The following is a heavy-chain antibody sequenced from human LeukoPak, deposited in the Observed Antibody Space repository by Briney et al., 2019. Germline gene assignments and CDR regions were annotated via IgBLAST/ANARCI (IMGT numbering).Heavy chain of an antibody. Sequence: GGSLRLSCAASGFTVSSNYMSWVRQAPGKGLEWVAVIIYDGTNQYYADSVKGQFTISRDNSKDTLYLQMNSLRAEDTAVYYCARSASSTTCQDYWGQGTLVTVSS. CDR1: GFTVSSNY. V-gene: IGHV3-30*03. CDR2: IIYDGTNQ. D-gene: IGHD2-2*01. J-gene: IGHJ4*02. CDR3: ARSASSTTCQDY.